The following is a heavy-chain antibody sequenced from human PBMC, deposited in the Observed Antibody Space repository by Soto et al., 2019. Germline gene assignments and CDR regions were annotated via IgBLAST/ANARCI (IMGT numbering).Heavy chain of an antibody. V-gene: IGHV3-11*05. CDR1: GFTFSDYY. J-gene: IGHJ3*02. D-gene: IGHD3-9*01. CDR2: ISSSRSYT. CDR3: ARDADILTGSDAFDI. Sequence: QVQLVESGGGLVKPGGSLRLSCAASGFTFSDYYMSWIRQAPGKGLEWVSYISSSRSYTNYADSVKGRFTISRENAKNSLYLQMNSLRAEDTAVYYCARDADILTGSDAFDIWGQGTMVTVSS.